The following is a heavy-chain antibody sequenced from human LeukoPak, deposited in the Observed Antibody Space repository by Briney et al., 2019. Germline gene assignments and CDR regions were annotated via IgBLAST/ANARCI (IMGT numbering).Heavy chain of an antibody. D-gene: IGHD3-10*01. Sequence: GGSLRLSCAASGFTFSSYAMSWVRQAPGKGLEWVSAISGSGGSTYYADSVKGRFTISRDNSKNTLYLQMNSLRAEDTAVYYCAKDPLSPRFGEVQSAFDIWGQGTMVTVSS. J-gene: IGHJ3*02. CDR3: AKDPLSPRFGEVQSAFDI. CDR2: ISGSGGST. V-gene: IGHV3-23*01. CDR1: GFTFSSYA.